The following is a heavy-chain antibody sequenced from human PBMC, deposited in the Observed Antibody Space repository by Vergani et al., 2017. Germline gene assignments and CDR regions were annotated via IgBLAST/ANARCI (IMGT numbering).Heavy chain of an antibody. D-gene: IGHD6-19*01. Sequence: QVQLQESGPGLVKPSQTLSLTCTVSGASINNDFYYWHWIRQPAGKGLEWIGRIYVSGITDYNSSLQIRVSMSVDTSKNQFSLTLTSVTAADTAVYYCARGQWVFEAWGPGTPVTVSS. CDR1: GASINNDFYY. J-gene: IGHJ4*02. V-gene: IGHV4-61*02. CDR3: ARGQWVFEA. CDR2: IYVSGIT.